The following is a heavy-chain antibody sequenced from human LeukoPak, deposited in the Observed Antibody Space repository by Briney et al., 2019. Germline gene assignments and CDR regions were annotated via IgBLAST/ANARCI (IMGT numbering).Heavy chain of an antibody. CDR2: ISSSSSTI. V-gene: IGHV3-48*02. Sequence: GGSLRLSCAASGFSFSSYSMNWVRQAPGKGLEWGSYISSSSSTIYYADSVKGRFTIYRDNAKNSLYLQRNSLRDEDTAVYYCTRDRLKFVWWGQGTLVTVSS. D-gene: IGHD2-21*02. J-gene: IGHJ4*02. CDR3: TRDRLKFVW. CDR1: GFSFSSYS.